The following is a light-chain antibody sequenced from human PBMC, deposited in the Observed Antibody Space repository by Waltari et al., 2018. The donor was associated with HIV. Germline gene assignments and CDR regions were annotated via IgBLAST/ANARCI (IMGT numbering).Light chain of an antibody. CDR1: SGHSSYA. Sequence: HLVLTQSPSASASLGASVRPTCTLSSGHSSYAIAWHQQQPGTGPRFLMKLNSDGSHNKGDGVPDRFSGSSSGAERYLTITSLQSDDEADYYCQTWGTGIQVFGGGTKLTVL. CDR3: QTWGTGIQV. V-gene: IGLV4-69*01. J-gene: IGLJ3*02. CDR2: LNSDGSH.